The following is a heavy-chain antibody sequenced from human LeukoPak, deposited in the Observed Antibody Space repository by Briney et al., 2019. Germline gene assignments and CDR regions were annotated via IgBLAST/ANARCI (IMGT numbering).Heavy chain of an antibody. J-gene: IGHJ6*03. CDR1: GCTFDDYG. D-gene: IGHD3-22*01. Sequence: GGSLRLSCAASGCTFDDYGMSWVRQAPGKGLGWVSGINWNGGSTGYADSVKGRFTISRDNAKNSLYLQMNSLRAEDTALYYCARYDSSGYRYYYYYMDVWGKGTTVTVSS. CDR2: INWNGGST. V-gene: IGHV3-20*04. CDR3: ARYDSSGYRYYYYYMDV.